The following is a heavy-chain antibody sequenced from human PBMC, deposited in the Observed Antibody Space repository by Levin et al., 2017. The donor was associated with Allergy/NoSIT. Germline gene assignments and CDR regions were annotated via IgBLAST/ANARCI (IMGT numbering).Heavy chain of an antibody. Sequence: GGSLRLSCAASGFTFRSYGMHWVRQAPGKGLEWVAVISYDGNNKDYSDSVKGRFTISRDNSTNTLYLQMNSLRAEDTAVYFCAKRGDTRNFFDYWGQGTLVTVSS. CDR2: ISYDGNNK. V-gene: IGHV3-30*18. J-gene: IGHJ4*02. CDR3: AKRGDTRNFFDY. D-gene: IGHD3-16*01. CDR1: GFTFRSYG.